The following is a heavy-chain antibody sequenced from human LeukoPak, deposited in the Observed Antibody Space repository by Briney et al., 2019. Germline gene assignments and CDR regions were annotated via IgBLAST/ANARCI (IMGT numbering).Heavy chain of an antibody. CDR3: ARVRRLGYCSSTSCYTEYYFDY. V-gene: IGHV4-30-4*08. Sequence: SQTLSLTCTGSGGSISSGDYYWSWIRQPPGKGLEWIGYIYYSGSTYYNPSLKSRVTISVDTSKNQFSLKLSSVTAADTAVYYCARVRRLGYCSSTSCYTEYYFDYWGQGTLVAVSS. D-gene: IGHD2-2*02. CDR1: GGSISSGDYY. J-gene: IGHJ4*02. CDR2: IYYSGST.